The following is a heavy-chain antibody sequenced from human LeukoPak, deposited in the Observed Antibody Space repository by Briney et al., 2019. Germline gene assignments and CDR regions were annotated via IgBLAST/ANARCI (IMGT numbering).Heavy chain of an antibody. CDR1: GFTFSSYW. J-gene: IGHJ4*02. V-gene: IGHV3-7*04. D-gene: IGHD3/OR15-3a*01. CDR3: ARVWDWLLGGFDY. Sequence: PGGSLRLSCAASGFTFSSYWMSWVCQAPGKGLEWVANIKQDGSEKYYVDSVKGRFTISRDNAKNSLYLQMNSLRAEDTAVYYCARVWDWLLGGFDYWGQGTLVTASS. CDR2: IKQDGSEK.